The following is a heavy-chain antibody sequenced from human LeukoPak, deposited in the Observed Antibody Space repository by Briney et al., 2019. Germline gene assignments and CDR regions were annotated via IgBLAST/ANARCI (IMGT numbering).Heavy chain of an antibody. D-gene: IGHD6-19*01. CDR2: IYYSGST. J-gene: IGHJ4*02. V-gene: IGHV4-59*01. Sequence: SETLSLTCTVSGGSISSYYWSWLRQPPGKGLEWIGYIYYSGSTNYNPSLKSRVTISVDTSKNQFSLKLSSATAADTTVYYCASGSLVAGTALCDYWGQGTLVTVSS. CDR1: GGSISSYY. CDR3: ASGSLVAGTALCDY.